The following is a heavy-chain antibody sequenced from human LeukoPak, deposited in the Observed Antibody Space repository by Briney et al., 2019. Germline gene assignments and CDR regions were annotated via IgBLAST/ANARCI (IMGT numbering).Heavy chain of an antibody. CDR2: IKSKTDGGTT. V-gene: IGHV3-15*01. CDR3: TTDRGSNYFDY. J-gene: IGHJ4*02. Sequence: GGSLRLSCAASGFTFSNAWMGWFRQAPGKALEWVGRIKSKTDGGTTDYAAPVKGRFTISRDDSKNTLYLQMNSLKTEDTAVYYCTTDRGSNYFDYWGQGTLVTVSS. CDR1: GFTFSNAW.